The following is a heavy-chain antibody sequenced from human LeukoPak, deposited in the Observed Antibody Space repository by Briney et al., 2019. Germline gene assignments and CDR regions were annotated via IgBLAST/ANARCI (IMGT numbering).Heavy chain of an antibody. Sequence: SSVKVSCKASGGTFSSYAINWVRQAPGQGLEWMGRIIPILGIANYAQKFQGRVTITADKSTRTAYMELSSLRSEDTAVYYCARTTVDTAMVRTILHGMDVWGQGTTVTVSS. CDR1: GGTFSSYA. V-gene: IGHV1-69*04. D-gene: IGHD5-18*01. CDR2: IIPILGIA. J-gene: IGHJ6*02. CDR3: ARTTVDTAMVRTILHGMDV.